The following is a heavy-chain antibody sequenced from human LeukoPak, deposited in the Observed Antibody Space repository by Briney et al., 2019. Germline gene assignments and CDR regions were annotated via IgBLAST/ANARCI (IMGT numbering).Heavy chain of an antibody. CDR2: INPNSGGT. CDR1: GYTFTSYD. Sequence: ASVKVSCKASGYTFTSYDINWVRQAPGQGLEWMGWINPNSGGTNYAQKFQGRVTMTRDTSISTAYMELSRLRSDDTAVYYCARDGGQYYDSSGYSGFPDYWGQGTLVTVSS. D-gene: IGHD3-22*01. CDR3: ARDGGQYYDSSGYSGFPDY. J-gene: IGHJ4*02. V-gene: IGHV1-2*02.